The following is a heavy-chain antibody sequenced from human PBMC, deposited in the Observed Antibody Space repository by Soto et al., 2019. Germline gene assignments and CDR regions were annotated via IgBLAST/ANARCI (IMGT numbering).Heavy chain of an antibody. D-gene: IGHD2-21*02. CDR1: GGTFSSYA. Sequence: QVQLVQSGAEVKKPGSSVKVSCKASGGTFSSYAISWVRQAPGQGLEWMGGIIPIFGTANYAQKFQGRVTITADESTRTAYMELGSLSSEATAVYYCARGPYCGGDCYSFDYWGQGTLVTVSS. CDR3: ARGPYCGGDCYSFDY. J-gene: IGHJ4*02. CDR2: IIPIFGTA. V-gene: IGHV1-69*12.